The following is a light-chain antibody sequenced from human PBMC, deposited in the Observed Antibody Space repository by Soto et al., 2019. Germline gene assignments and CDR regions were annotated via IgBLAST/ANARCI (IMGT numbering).Light chain of an antibody. CDR3: QSYDSSLSGYV. CDR2: GNS. CDR1: SSNIGAVYD. Sequence: QSVLTQPPSVSGSPGQSVTVSWAWISSNIGAVYDVHWYQQLPGTAPKLLIYGNSNRPSGVPDRFSGSKSGTSASLAITGLQAEDEADYYCQSYDSSLSGYVFGTGTKVTVL. V-gene: IGLV1-40*01. J-gene: IGLJ1*01.